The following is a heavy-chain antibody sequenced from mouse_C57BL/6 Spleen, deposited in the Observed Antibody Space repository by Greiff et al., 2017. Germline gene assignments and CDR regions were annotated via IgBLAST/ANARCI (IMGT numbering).Heavy chain of an antibody. Sequence: QVHVKQSGAELVRPGASVTLSCKASGYTFTDYEMHWVKQTPVHGLEWIGAIDPETGGTAYNQKFKGKAILTADKSSSTAYMELRSLTSEDSAVYYCTRWGSGYDAMDYWGQGTSVTVSS. CDR2: IDPETGGT. D-gene: IGHD3-2*02. CDR1: GYTFTDYE. J-gene: IGHJ4*01. CDR3: TRWGSGYDAMDY. V-gene: IGHV1-15*01.